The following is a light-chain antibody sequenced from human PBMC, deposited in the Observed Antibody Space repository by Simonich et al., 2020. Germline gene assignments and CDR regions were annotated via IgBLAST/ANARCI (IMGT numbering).Light chain of an antibody. CDR3: QQYYSTPYT. V-gene: IGKV4-1*01. CDR2: WAS. CDR1: QSVLYSSNNKNY. Sequence: DIVMTQSPDSLAVSLGERATINCKSSQSVLYSSNNKNYFAWYQQKPVQPPKLLIYWASTRESGVPDRFSGSGSGTDFTLTISSLQAEDVAVYYCQQYYSTPYTFGQGTKLEIK. J-gene: IGKJ2*01.